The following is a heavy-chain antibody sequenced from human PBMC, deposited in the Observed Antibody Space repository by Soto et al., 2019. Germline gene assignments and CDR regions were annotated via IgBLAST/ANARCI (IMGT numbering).Heavy chain of an antibody. Sequence: QITLKESGPPLVKHTQTLTLTCNFSGFSLTNKGVGVGWIRQPPRNALEWLGIIYWDDDKRYRPSLNNRLTITKETSKNQVVLTMTNVATVDTATYYCAHLHATRGYDWRYDPLGQGTMVTGSS. J-gene: IGHJ5*02. CDR1: GFSLTNKGVG. CDR2: IYWDDDK. CDR3: AHLHATRGYDWRYDP. D-gene: IGHD5-12*01. V-gene: IGHV2-5*02.